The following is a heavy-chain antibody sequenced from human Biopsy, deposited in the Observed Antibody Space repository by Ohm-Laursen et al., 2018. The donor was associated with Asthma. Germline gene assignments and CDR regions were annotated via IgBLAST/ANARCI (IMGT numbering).Heavy chain of an antibody. CDR2: IYHLGNA. CDR3: ARRWRAYDSSNYYLDQ. Sequence: SDTLSLTCDVSGGPISVSNWRSWVRQPPGRGLEWIGQIYHLGNANYNPSLKSRVTMPVDNSKNQFSLKLHSVTAADTAVYFCARRWRAYDSSNYYLDQWGQGTLVTVSS. CDR1: GGPISVSNW. V-gene: IGHV4-4*02. J-gene: IGHJ4*02. D-gene: IGHD3-22*01.